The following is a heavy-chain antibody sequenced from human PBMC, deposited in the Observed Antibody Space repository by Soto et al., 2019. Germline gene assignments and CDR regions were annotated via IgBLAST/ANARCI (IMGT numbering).Heavy chain of an antibody. V-gene: IGHV1-3*01. Sequence: QVQLVQSGAEVKKPGASVKVSCKASGYTFTSYAMDWVRQAPGQRLEWMGWINAGNGNTKYSQKFQGRVTITRDTSASTAYMELSSLRSEATAVYSCARDPGFSYGYNWGQGTLVTVSS. J-gene: IGHJ4*02. CDR3: ARDPGFSYGYN. D-gene: IGHD5-18*01. CDR1: GYTFTSYA. CDR2: INAGNGNT.